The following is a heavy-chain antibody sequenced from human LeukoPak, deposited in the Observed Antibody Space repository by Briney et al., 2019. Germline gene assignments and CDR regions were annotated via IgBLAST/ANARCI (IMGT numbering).Heavy chain of an antibody. V-gene: IGHV4-39*01. CDR3: ARRGFGSSWGLDY. CDR2: IYNSGST. Sequence: SETLSLTCTVSSGSISSSSYYWGWIRQPPGKGLEWIGSIYNSGSTYYNPSLKSRVTISVDTSKNQFSLKLSSVTAADTAVYYCARRGFGSSWGLDYWGQGTLVTVSS. D-gene: IGHD6-13*01. J-gene: IGHJ4*02. CDR1: SGSISSSSYY.